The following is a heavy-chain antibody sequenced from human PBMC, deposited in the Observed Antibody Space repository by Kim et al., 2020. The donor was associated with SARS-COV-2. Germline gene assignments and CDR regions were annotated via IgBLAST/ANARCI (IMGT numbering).Heavy chain of an antibody. CDR2: IEFDGIEK. Sequence: GGSLRLSCAASGFKFSSYAIHWVRQAPGKGLEWVAAIEFDGIEKFFADSVKGRFTISRDNSKNTLFLDMNSLRVEDTAAYYCAAAEGAGGGYYFVHWGQGTLLSVSS. V-gene: IGHV3-33*05. D-gene: IGHD1-26*01. J-gene: IGHJ4*02. CDR3: AAAEGAGGGYYFVH. CDR1: GFKFSSYA.